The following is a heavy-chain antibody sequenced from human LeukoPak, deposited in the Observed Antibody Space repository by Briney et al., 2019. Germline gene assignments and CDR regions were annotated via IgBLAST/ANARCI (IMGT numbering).Heavy chain of an antibody. CDR2: IYSRRST. J-gene: IGHJ5*02. D-gene: IGHD3-22*01. CDR1: GGCISRYY. CDR3: ARTYYYDSSGYYYPNWFDP. Sequence: PSETLSLTCTVSGGCISRYYWSWVRQPPGKGLEWMGYIYSRRSTTYTPSLTSRVTISVDSSNTQFSLKLSSVTAADTAVYYCARTYYYDSSGYYYPNWFDPWGQGTLVTVSS. V-gene: IGHV4-59*01.